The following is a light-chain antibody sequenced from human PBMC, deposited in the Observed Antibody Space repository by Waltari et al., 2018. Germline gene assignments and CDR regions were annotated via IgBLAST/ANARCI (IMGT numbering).Light chain of an antibody. Sequence: SYVVTQSPSVAVAPGETARITCGGANIGRKSVHWYQQRPGQAPVLVIPYDSDRPSGIPERFSGSNSGNTATLTISWVEAEDEADYYCLVWHSTIDHQGVFGGGTKLTVL. J-gene: IGLJ2*01. CDR3: LVWHSTIDHQGV. CDR2: YDS. CDR1: NIGRKS. V-gene: IGLV3-21*04.